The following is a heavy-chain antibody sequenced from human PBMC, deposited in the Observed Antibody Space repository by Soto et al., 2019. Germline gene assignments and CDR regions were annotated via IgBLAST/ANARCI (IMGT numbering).Heavy chain of an antibody. CDR3: ARDAGYCSGGSCYSRNDY. J-gene: IGHJ4*02. V-gene: IGHV1-69*12. CDR2: IIPIFGTA. CDR1: GGTFSSYA. D-gene: IGHD2-15*01. Sequence: QVQLVQSGAEVKKPGSSVKVSCKASGGTFSSYAISWVRQAPGQGLEWMGGIIPIFGTANYAQKFQGRVTSTADESTSTAYMELSSLRSEDTAVYYCARDAGYCSGGSCYSRNDYWGQGTLVTVSS.